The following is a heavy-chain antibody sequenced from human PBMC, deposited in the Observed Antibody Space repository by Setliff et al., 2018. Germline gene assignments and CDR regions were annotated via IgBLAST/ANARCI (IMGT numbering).Heavy chain of an antibody. D-gene: IGHD2-21*01. J-gene: IGHJ4*02. CDR3: ARAPNIFAGNFDF. Sequence: GWSLRLSCAASGFTFTLFAFHWIRQAPGKGLEWLAVVSYDGNNNYYGDSVKGRFTISRDNSKNTVFLQLNSLRDDDTAVYYCARAPNIFAGNFDFWGQGALVTVSS. CDR1: GFTFTLFA. CDR2: VSYDGNNN. V-gene: IGHV3-30-3*01.